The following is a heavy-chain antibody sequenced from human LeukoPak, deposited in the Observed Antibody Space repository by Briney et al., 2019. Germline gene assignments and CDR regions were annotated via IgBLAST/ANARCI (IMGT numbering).Heavy chain of an antibody. J-gene: IGHJ6*03. CDR1: GFTFSIYG. Sequence: GGTLRLSCAASGFTFSIYGMIWVRQAPGKGLEWVSAISDSGGSTYYADSVKGRFTISRDNAKNSLYLQMNSLRAEDTAVYYCAREAYYYYYMDVWGKGTTVTVSS. CDR2: ISDSGGST. V-gene: IGHV3-23*01. CDR3: AREAYYYYYMDV. D-gene: IGHD1-26*01.